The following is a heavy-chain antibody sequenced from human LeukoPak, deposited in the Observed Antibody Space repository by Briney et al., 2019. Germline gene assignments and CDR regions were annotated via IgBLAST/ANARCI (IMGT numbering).Heavy chain of an antibody. J-gene: IGHJ4*02. V-gene: IGHV3-64*01. D-gene: IGHD3-22*01. Sequence: GGSLRLSCAASGFTFSSYGMHWVRQAPGKGLEYVSAISDNGGRTYYANSVKGRFTISRDNSKNTLYLQMGSLRAEDMAVYYCARVRSSGYYRMDYWGQGTLVTVSS. CDR2: ISDNGGRT. CDR1: GFTFSSYG. CDR3: ARVRSSGYYRMDY.